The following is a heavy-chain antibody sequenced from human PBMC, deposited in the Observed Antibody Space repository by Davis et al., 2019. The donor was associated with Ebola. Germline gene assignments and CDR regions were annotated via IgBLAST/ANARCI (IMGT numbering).Heavy chain of an antibody. CDR1: GFTFSGSA. CDR2: IRSKANSYAT. Sequence: GESLKISCAASGFTFSGSAMHWVRQASGKGLEWVGRIRSKANSYATAYAASVKGRFTISRDDSKNTAYLQMNSLRAEDTAVYYCARDLGRQYNVVVKSYYYYGMDVWGQGTTVTVSS. D-gene: IGHD2-21*01. J-gene: IGHJ6*02. CDR3: ARDLGRQYNVVVKSYYYYGMDV. V-gene: IGHV3-73*01.